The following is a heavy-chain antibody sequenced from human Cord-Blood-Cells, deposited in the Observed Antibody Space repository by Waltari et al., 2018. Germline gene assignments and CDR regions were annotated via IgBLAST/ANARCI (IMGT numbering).Heavy chain of an antibody. V-gene: IGHV1-18*04. D-gene: IGHD5-18*01. J-gene: IGHJ6*03. CDR1: GYTFTSYG. CDR3: ARAKTGSTSWIQLWFNYYYMDV. Sequence: QLQLVQSGAAVKKPGASVQVSCKASGYTFTSYGISWVRQVPGKGLERTGWISTYNGNTNYAQKLQGRVTMTTDTSTSTAYMELRSLRSDDTAVYYCARAKTGSTSWIQLWFNYYYMDVWGKGTTVTVSS. CDR2: ISTYNGNT.